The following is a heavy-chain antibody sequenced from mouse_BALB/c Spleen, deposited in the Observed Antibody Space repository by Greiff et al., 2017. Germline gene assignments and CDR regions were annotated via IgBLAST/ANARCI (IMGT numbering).Heavy chain of an antibody. CDR3: ARSPSPDY. D-gene: IGHD6-1*01. J-gene: IGHJ4*01. V-gene: IGHV5-17*02. CDR1: GFTFSSFG. CDR2: ISSGSSTI. Sequence: EVKLVESGGGLVQPGGSRKLSCAASGFTFSSFGMHWVRQAPEKGLEWVAYISSGSSTIYYADTVKGRFTISRDNPKNTLFLQMTSLRSEDTAMYYCARSPSPDYWGQGTSVTVSS.